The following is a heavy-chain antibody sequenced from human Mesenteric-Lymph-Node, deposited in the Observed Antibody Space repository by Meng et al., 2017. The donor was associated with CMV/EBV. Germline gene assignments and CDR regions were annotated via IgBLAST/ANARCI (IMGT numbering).Heavy chain of an antibody. D-gene: IGHD3-10*01. CDR1: SFSGVY. CDR2: INHSGST. CDR3: ARDYYYGSGSYYKSRWFDP. J-gene: IGHJ5*02. Sequence: SFSGVYWSWIRQPPGKGLEWIGQINHSGSTNYNPSLKSRVTISVDTSKNQFSLKLSSVTAADTAVYYCARDYYYGSGSYYKSRWFDPWGQGTLVTVSS. V-gene: IGHV4-34*01.